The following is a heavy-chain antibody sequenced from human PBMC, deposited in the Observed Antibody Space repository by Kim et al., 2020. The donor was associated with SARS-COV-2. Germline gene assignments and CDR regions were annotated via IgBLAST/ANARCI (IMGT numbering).Heavy chain of an antibody. CDR3: ARDSRNYYDSSGYYY. J-gene: IGHJ4*02. Sequence: QKFPSRVTITRDTSASTAYMELSSLRSEDTAVYYCARDSRNYYDSSGYYYWGQGTLVTVSS. V-gene: IGHV1-3*01. D-gene: IGHD3-22*01.